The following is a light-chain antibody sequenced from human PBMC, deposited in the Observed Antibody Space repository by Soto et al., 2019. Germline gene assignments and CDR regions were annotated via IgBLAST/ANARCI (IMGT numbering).Light chain of an antibody. V-gene: IGKV4-1*01. Sequence: DIVMTQSPDYLAVSLGERATINCKSSQSVLYSSNNKNYLAWYQKKAGQPPKLFIYWASTRESGVPDRFSCRGSGTDFTLTISSLQAEDVAVYYCQQYYSTPPYTFGQGTKLEIK. CDR1: QSVLYSSNNKNY. CDR2: WAS. CDR3: QQYYSTPPYT. J-gene: IGKJ2*01.